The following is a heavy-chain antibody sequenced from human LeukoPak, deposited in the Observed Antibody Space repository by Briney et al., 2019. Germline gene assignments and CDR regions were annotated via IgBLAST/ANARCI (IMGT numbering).Heavy chain of an antibody. CDR1: GFTFSSYW. V-gene: IGHV3-74*01. Sequence: PGGSLRLSCAASGFTFSSYWMHWVRQAPGKGLVWVSRINSDGSSTSYADSVKGRFTISRDNAKNTLYLQMNSLRAEDTAVYYCAIPSYDILTGYSDAFDIWGQGTMVTVSS. D-gene: IGHD3-9*01. CDR3: AIPSYDILTGYSDAFDI. CDR2: INSDGSST. J-gene: IGHJ3*02.